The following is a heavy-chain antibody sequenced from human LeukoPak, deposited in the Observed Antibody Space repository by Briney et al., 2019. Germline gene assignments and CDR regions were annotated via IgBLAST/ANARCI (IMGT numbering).Heavy chain of an antibody. Sequence: PSETLSLTCTVSGGSISGTTYYWGWIRQPPGKGLEWMGSIRSSGSTYYNPSLSSRVTISVDMSKNQYSLKLSSVTAADTAVYYCARSYCSSSCYAVGAFDIWGQGTVVTVSS. D-gene: IGHD2-2*01. J-gene: IGHJ3*02. CDR3: ARSYCSSSCYAVGAFDI. V-gene: IGHV4-39*01. CDR2: IRSSGST. CDR1: GGSISGTTYY.